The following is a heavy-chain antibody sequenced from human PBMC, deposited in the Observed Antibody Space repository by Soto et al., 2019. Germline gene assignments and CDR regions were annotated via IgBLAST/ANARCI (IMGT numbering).Heavy chain of an antibody. D-gene: IGHD2-21*01. CDR2: IYSDGST. Sequence: QPGGSLRLSCAASGITVITNYFSWVRQAPGQGLEWVSGIYSDGSTHYADSVKGRFTISRDNSKNTVYLQMNTLRAEDTGVYYCTRDTTTSIVTDYWGQGTLVTVSS. V-gene: IGHV3-66*01. CDR1: GITVITNY. J-gene: IGHJ4*02. CDR3: TRDTTTSIVTDY.